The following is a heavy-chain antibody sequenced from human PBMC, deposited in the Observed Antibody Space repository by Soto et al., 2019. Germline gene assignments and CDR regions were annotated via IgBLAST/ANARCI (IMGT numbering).Heavy chain of an antibody. CDR3: ARGPNHTAMDYGMDV. V-gene: IGHV3-48*02. CDR1: GFTFSSYS. J-gene: IGHJ6*02. Sequence: EVQLVESGGGLVQPGGSLRLSCAASGFTFSSYSMNWVRQAPGKGLEWVSYISSSSSTIYYADSVKGRFTISRDNAKNSLYLQMNSLRDEDTAVYYCARGPNHTAMDYGMDVWGQGTTVTVSS. CDR2: ISSSSSTI. D-gene: IGHD5-18*01.